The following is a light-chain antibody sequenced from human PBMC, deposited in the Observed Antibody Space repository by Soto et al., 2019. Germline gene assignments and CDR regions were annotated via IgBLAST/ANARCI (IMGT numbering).Light chain of an antibody. Sequence: DIQMTQSPSSVSASVGDRVTITCRASHVISSWLAWYQQKPGKAPKLLIYAASRLQSGVPSRFTGSECGSDFTSTTSSLQPEDVETYYCEQTNNFPYTFGRGTKLEIK. CDR2: AAS. CDR1: HVISSW. J-gene: IGKJ2*01. CDR3: EQTNNFPYT. V-gene: IGKV1-12*01.